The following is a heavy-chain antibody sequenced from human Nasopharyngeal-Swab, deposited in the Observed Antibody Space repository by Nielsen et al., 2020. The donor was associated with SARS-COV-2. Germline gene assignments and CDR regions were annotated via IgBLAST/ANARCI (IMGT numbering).Heavy chain of an antibody. CDR1: GYTFTSYA. CDR2: MNPNSGNT. V-gene: IGHV1-8*02. D-gene: IGHD4-17*01. Sequence: ASVKVSCKASGYTFTSYAMHWVRQAPGQRLEWMGWMNPNSGNTGYAQKFQGRVTMTRNTSISTAYMELSSLRSEDTAVYYCARSYGDYEDNWFDPWGQGTLVTVSS. CDR3: ARSYGDYEDNWFDP. J-gene: IGHJ5*02.